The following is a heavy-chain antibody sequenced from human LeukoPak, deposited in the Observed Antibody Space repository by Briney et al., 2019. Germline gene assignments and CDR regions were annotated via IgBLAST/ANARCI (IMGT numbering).Heavy chain of an antibody. CDR3: ATDSPETAAFDY. Sequence: GGSLRLSCTASGFSFSTYSMNWVRQAPGKGLEWVSYIVGSSSNIYYADSVKGRFTISRDNAKNSLYLQMDSLRAEDTAVYYCATDSPETAAFDYWGQGTLVTVPS. CDR2: IVGSSSNI. D-gene: IGHD1-1*01. CDR1: GFSFSTYS. J-gene: IGHJ4*02. V-gene: IGHV3-48*04.